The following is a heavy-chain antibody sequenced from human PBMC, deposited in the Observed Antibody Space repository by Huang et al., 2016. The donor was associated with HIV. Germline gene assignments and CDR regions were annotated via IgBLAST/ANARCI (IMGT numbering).Heavy chain of an antibody. CDR3: ARDRRPYSGSYLGY. CDR1: GNTFSGYG. Sequence: QVQLVQSGAEVKKPGASVKVSCKASGNTFSGYGISWVRQAPGHGLEWMGGISGYNGNTNYVENLQGRGTMTTDTSTSTAYMELRSLRSDDTAVYYCARDRRPYSGSYLGYWGQGTLVTVSS. V-gene: IGHV1-18*04. J-gene: IGHJ4*02. CDR2: ISGYNGNT. D-gene: IGHD1-26*01.